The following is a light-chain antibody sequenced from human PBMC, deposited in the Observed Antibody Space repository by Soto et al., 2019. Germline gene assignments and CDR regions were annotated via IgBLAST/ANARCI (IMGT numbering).Light chain of an antibody. CDR3: QQYSSYSLT. J-gene: IGKJ4*01. CDR1: QRVSAW. Sequence: DIQMTQSPSTLSASVGDRVTISCRASQRVSAWLAWYQQKPGKAPKLLISDASSLKSGVPSRFSGSGYGKEFTLTISSLQPEDFATYYCQQYSSYSLTFGGGTKVEIK. V-gene: IGKV1-5*01. CDR2: DAS.